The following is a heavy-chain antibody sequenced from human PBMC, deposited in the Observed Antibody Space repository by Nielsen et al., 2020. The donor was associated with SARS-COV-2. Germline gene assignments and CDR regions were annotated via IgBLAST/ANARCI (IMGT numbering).Heavy chain of an antibody. D-gene: IGHD6-19*01. CDR3: AKDGSGWPYYYYGMDV. CDR2: ISYDGSNK. Sequence: GESLKISCAASGFTFSSYGMHWVRQAPGKGLEWVAVISYDGSNKYYADSVKGRFTISRDNSKNTLYLQMNSLRAEDTAVYHCAKDGSGWPYYYYGMDVWGQGTTVTVSS. CDR1: GFTFSSYG. V-gene: IGHV3-30*18. J-gene: IGHJ6*02.